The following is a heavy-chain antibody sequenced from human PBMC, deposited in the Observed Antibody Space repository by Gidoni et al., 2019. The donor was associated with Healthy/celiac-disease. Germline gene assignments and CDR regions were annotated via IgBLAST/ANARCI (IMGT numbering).Heavy chain of an antibody. D-gene: IGHD3-10*01. V-gene: IGHV1-69*01. Sequence: QVQLVQSGAAVKKPGSSVKVSCKASGGTFSSYAISWVRQAPGQGLEWMGGIIPIFGTANYAQKFQGRVTITADESTSTAYMELSSLRSEDTAVYYCARIGYYGSGSYYGYYGMDVWGQGTTVTVSS. CDR3: ARIGYYGSGSYYGYYGMDV. J-gene: IGHJ6*02. CDR1: GGTFSSYA. CDR2: IIPIFGTA.